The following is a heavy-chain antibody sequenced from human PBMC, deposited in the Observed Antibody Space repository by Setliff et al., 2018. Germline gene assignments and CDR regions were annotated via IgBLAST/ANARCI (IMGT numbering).Heavy chain of an antibody. Sequence: SETLSLTCAVSGYSISSGNYWGGIRQPPGKGLEWIGSISHSGSDYYNPSLKSRVTTSVDTSKNQFSLNLTSVTAADTAVYYCARRGDINGYYYHEDAFDIWGQGTMVTVSS. J-gene: IGHJ3*02. CDR3: ARRGDINGYYYHEDAFDI. V-gene: IGHV4-38-2*01. D-gene: IGHD3-22*01. CDR1: GYSISSGNY. CDR2: ISHSGSD.